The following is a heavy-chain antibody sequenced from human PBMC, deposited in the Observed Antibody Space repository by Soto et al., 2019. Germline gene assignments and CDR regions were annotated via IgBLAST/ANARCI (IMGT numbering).Heavy chain of an antibody. CDR3: ARAPAFGVVAGYYYYMDV. D-gene: IGHD3-3*01. V-gene: IGHV1-2*04. Sequence: ASVKVSCKASGYTFTVYYMHWVLQAPGQGLEWMGWINPNSGGTNYAQKFQGWVTMTRDTSISTAYMELSRLRSGDTAVYYCARAPAFGVVAGYYYYMDVWGKGTTVTVSS. CDR2: INPNSGGT. J-gene: IGHJ6*03. CDR1: GYTFTVYY.